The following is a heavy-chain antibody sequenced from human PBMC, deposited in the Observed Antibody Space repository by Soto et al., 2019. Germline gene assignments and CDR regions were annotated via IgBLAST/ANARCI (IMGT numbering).Heavy chain of an antibody. CDR2: IYYSGST. J-gene: IGHJ4*02. V-gene: IGHV4-30-4*01. CDR1: GGSISSGDYY. Sequence: SETLSLTCTVSGGSISSGDYYWSWIRQPPGKGLEWIGYIYYSGSTYYNPSLKSRVTISVDTSKNQFSLKLSSVTAADTAVYYCARDYYDSNEGFDYWGQGTLVTVSS. D-gene: IGHD3-22*01. CDR3: ARDYYDSNEGFDY.